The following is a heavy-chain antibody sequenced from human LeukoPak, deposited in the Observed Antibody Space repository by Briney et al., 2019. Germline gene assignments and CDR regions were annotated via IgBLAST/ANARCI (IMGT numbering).Heavy chain of an antibody. CDR3: ARVRNSGFRYVDS. V-gene: IGHV1-18*01. CDR2: ISAYNGNT. J-gene: IGHJ4*02. Sequence: GASVKVSCKTSGYTFTSYGISWVRQAPGQGLEWMGWISAYNGNTHSAQKLQGRVTMTTDTSTSTAYMDLRSLRSDDTAVYYCARVRNSGFRYVDSWGQGTLVTVSS. CDR1: GYTFTSYG. D-gene: IGHD5-12*01.